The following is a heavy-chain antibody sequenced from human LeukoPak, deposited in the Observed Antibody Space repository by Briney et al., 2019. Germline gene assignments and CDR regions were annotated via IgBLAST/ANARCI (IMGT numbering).Heavy chain of an antibody. Sequence: SETLSLTCTVSGGSISSYYWSGIRQPPGKGLEWIGHIYYSGSTNYNPSLKSRVTISVDTSKNQFSLKLSSVTAADTAVYYCARATDYGDYGWFDPWGQGTLVTVSS. CDR2: IYYSGST. CDR3: ARATDYGDYGWFDP. D-gene: IGHD4-17*01. CDR1: GGSISSYY. V-gene: IGHV4-59*01. J-gene: IGHJ5*02.